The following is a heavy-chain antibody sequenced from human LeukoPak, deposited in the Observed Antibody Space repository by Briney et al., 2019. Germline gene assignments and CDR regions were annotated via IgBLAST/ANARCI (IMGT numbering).Heavy chain of an antibody. D-gene: IGHD3-10*01. V-gene: IGHV3-66*01. CDR2: IYSGGST. CDR3: ARDRLWFGELYPAFDI. Sequence: GGSLRLSCAASGFTVSSNYMSWVRQAPGKGLEWVSVIYSGGSTYYADSVKGRFTISRDNSKNTLYLQMNSLRAEDTAVYYCARDRLWFGELYPAFDIWGQGTMVTVSS. CDR1: GFTVSSNY. J-gene: IGHJ3*02.